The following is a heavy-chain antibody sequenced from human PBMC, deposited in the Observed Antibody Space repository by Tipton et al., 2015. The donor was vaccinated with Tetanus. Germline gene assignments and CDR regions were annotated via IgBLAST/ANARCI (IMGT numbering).Heavy chain of an antibody. V-gene: IGHV4-61*05. Sequence: TLSLTCTVSGSSISRSGHYWTWIRQPPGKEPEWVGYVYHSGATNYHPSLKSRLAISADKSKNQFSLNLSSVITADTAVYYCARANNDYPKKGPFDYWGQGILVIVPS. CDR3: ARANNDYPKKGPFDY. J-gene: IGHJ4*02. CDR1: GSSISRSGHY. D-gene: IGHD5-12*01. CDR2: VYHSGAT.